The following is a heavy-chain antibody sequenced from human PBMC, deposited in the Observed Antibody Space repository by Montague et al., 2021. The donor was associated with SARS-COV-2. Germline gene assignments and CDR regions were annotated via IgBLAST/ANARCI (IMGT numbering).Heavy chain of an antibody. J-gene: IGHJ4*02. D-gene: IGHD1-1*01. CDR2: VHYSGRP. V-gene: IGHV4-39*01. CDR1: GDSISSSSYN. CDR3: TRHVHMAWPEPSPGFDY. Sequence: SETLSLTCTVSGDSISSSSYNWGWIRQPPGKGLEWIGSVHYSGRPYYNPSLKSPVTIYVDTSQNPLSLKLSSVTAADTAVYYCTRHVHMAWPEPSPGFDYWGQGTLVTVSS.